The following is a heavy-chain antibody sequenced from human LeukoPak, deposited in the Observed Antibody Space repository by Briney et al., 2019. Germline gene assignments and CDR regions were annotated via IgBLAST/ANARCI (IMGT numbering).Heavy chain of an antibody. V-gene: IGHV4-39*07. CDR3: AREPRGYYDSSGYYALYYYYYYGMDV. Sequence: PSETLSLTCTVSGGSISSSSYYWGWIRQPPGKGLEWIGSIYYSGSTHYNPSLKSRVTISVDTSKNQFSLKLSSVTAADTAVYYCAREPRGYYDSSGYYALYYYYYYGMDVWGQGTTVTVSS. CDR1: GGSISSSSYY. J-gene: IGHJ6*02. D-gene: IGHD3-22*01. CDR2: IYYSGST.